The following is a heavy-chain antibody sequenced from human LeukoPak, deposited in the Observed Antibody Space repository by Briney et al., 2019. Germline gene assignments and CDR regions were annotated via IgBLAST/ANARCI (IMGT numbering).Heavy chain of an antibody. CDR1: GGSFSGYY. CDR3: ARAYCGGDCYYRAFDI. CDR2: INHSGST. J-gene: IGHJ3*02. D-gene: IGHD2-21*01. Sequence: PSETLSLTCAVYGGSFSGYYWSWIRQPPGKGLEWLGEINHSGSTSYNPSLKSRVTISVDTSKNQFSLKLSSVTAADTAVYYCARAYCGGDCYYRAFDIWGQGTMVTVSS. V-gene: IGHV4-34*01.